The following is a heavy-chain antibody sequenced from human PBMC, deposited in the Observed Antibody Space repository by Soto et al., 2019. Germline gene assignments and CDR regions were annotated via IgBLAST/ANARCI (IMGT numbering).Heavy chain of an antibody. V-gene: IGHV3-7*03. D-gene: IGHD3-16*01. Sequence: EAQLVESGGGLVQPGGSLRLSCAASGITLSSYWMSWVRQAPGKGLEWVANIKQDGSEKYYVDSVKGRFTISRDNAKNSLYLQMNSLRAEDTAVYYCVRDWGSTGTYYGQGTLVTVSS. CDR3: VRDWGSTGTY. CDR1: GITLSSYW. J-gene: IGHJ4*02. CDR2: IKQDGSEK.